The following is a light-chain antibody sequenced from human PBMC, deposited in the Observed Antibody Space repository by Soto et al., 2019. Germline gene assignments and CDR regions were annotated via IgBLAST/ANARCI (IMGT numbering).Light chain of an antibody. CDR1: QSVSSN. CDR3: QQRSNWPPLT. CDR2: DAS. V-gene: IGKV3-11*01. J-gene: IGKJ4*01. Sequence: RVITQSPATLSVSPGERATLSCRASQSVSSNLAWYQQKPGQAPRLLIYDASTRATGIPARFSGSGSETDFTLTISSLEPEDFAVYYCQQRSNWPPLTFGGGTKVDIK.